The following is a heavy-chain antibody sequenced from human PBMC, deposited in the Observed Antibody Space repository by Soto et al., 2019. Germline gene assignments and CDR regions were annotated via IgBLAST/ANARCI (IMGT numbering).Heavy chain of an antibody. Sequence: EVQLLESGGGLVQPGGSLRLSCAASGFTFSTYGMNWVRQAPGKVLEWVSSVTGSGSNTYYADSVKGRFTISRDNSRNSLYLQLNSLRAEDTAVYYCAKDQCGGITCSNFDHWAQGHLVTVSS. CDR1: GFTFSTYG. CDR2: VTGSGSNT. J-gene: IGHJ1*01. V-gene: IGHV3-23*01. CDR3: AKDQCGGITCSNFDH. D-gene: IGHD2-2*01.